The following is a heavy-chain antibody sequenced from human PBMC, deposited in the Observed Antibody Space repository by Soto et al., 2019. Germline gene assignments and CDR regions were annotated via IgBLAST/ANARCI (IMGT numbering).Heavy chain of an antibody. V-gene: IGHV4-59*01. CDR1: GGSISSYY. CDR2: IYYRGST. J-gene: IGHJ3*02. Sequence: SETLSLTCTVSGGSISSYYWSWIRQPPGKGLEWIGYIYYRGSTNYNPSLKSRVTISVDTSKNQFSLKLSSVTAADTAVYYCARAGYCSGGSCYSDAFDIWGQGTMVT. CDR3: ARAGYCSGGSCYSDAFDI. D-gene: IGHD2-15*01.